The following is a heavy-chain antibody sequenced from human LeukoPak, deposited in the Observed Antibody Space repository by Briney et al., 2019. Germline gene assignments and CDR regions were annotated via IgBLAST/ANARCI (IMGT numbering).Heavy chain of an antibody. J-gene: IGHJ3*02. CDR1: GGSISSYY. CDR3: ARVISSWPHDAFDI. Sequence: PSETLSLTCTVSGGSISSYYWSWIRQPAGKGLEWIGRIYTSGSTNYNPSLKSRVTMSVDTSKNQFSLKLSSVTAADTAVYYCARVISSWPHDAFDIWGQGTMVAVSS. D-gene: IGHD6-13*01. V-gene: IGHV4-4*07. CDR2: IYTSGST.